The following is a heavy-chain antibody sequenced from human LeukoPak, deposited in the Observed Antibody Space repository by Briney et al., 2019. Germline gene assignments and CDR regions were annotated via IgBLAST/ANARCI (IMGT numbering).Heavy chain of an antibody. CDR3: AKQLAAGGYYFDY. CDR1: GFTFSSYA. CDR2: ISRGGETT. J-gene: IGHJ4*02. V-gene: IGHV3-23*01. Sequence: GGSLRLSCAASGFTFSSYAMSWVRQAQGEGLEWVPDISRGGETTYYADSVRERFTISRDNSKNTLYLQMNSLRAEDTAVYYCAKQLAAGGYYFDYWGQGTLVTVSS. D-gene: IGHD6-13*01.